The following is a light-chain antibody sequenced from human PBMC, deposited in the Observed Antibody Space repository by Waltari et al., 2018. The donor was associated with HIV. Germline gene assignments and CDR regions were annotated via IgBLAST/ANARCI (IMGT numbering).Light chain of an antibody. J-gene: IGLJ2*01. CDR2: SNN. Sequence: QSVLTQPPSASGTPGQRVTISCSGDSSNIGRYYVYLFQQLPGTAPKLLLYSNNQRPSGVPDRFSGSKSGTSASLAISGLRSEDEADYYCAAWTDSLRAVVFGGGTKLSVL. V-gene: IGLV1-47*01. CDR3: AAWTDSLRAVV. CDR1: SSNIGRYY.